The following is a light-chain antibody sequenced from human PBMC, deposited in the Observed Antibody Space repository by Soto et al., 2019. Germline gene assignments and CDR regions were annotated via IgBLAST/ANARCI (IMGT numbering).Light chain of an antibody. V-gene: IGKV1-5*01. CDR2: DAS. CDR1: QSISNW. Sequence: IQMTQSPSTLSASVGDRVTFTCRASQSISNWLAWYQQKPGKAPKLLIYDASSLERGVPSRFSGSGSGTEFTLTISRLQPDDFATYYCQQFKNYWTFGQGTKVEIK. CDR3: QQFKNYWT. J-gene: IGKJ1*01.